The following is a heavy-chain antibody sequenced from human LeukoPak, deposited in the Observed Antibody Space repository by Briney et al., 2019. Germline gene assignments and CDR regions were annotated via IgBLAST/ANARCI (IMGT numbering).Heavy chain of an antibody. CDR1: GFTFSSYA. CDR3: AKASKPYDILTGYYSPYYFDY. J-gene: IGHJ4*02. D-gene: IGHD3-9*01. CDR2: ISGSGGST. V-gene: IGHV3-23*01. Sequence: GGSLRLSCAASGFTFSSYAMSWVRQAPGKGLEWVSAISGSGGSTYYADSVKGRFTISRDNSKNTLYLQMNSLRAEDTAVYYCAKASKPYDILTGYYSPYYFDYWGQGTLVTVSS.